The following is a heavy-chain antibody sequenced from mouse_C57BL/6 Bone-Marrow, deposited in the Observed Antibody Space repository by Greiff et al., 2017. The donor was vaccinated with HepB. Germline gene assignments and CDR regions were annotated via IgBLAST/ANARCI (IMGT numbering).Heavy chain of an antibody. CDR3: ARELRLGYYFDY. CDR2: IDPSDSYT. D-gene: IGHD3-2*02. V-gene: IGHV1-69*01. CDR1: GYTFTSYG. Sequence: QVQLQQPGAELVMPGASVKLSCKASGYTFTSYGMHWVKQRPGQGLEWIGEIDPSDSYTNYNQKFKGKSTLTVDKSSSTAYMQLSSLTSEDSAVYYCARELRLGYYFDYWGQGTTLTVSS. J-gene: IGHJ2*01.